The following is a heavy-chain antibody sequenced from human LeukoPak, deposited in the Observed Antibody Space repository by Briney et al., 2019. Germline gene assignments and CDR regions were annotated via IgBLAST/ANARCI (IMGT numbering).Heavy chain of an antibody. Sequence: GASVKVSCKASGYTFTSYGISWVRQAPGQGLEWMGWISAYNGNTNYAQKLQGRVTMTTDTSTSTAYMGLRSLRSDDTAVYYCARVMPTRFWSGYYRRVGIGLNYWGQGTLVTVSS. CDR1: GYTFTSYG. D-gene: IGHD3-3*01. V-gene: IGHV1-18*01. CDR3: ARVMPTRFWSGYYRRVGIGLNY. CDR2: ISAYNGNT. J-gene: IGHJ4*02.